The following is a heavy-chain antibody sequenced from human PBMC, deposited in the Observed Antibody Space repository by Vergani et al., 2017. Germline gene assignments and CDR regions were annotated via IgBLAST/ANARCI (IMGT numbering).Heavy chain of an antibody. Sequence: QVQLLESGPGLVKPSETLSLTCTVSGVSIGSNSYYWGWIRQPPGKGLEWIGTIYYTGTTYYNEAHKSRLTISVDTSKNQFSLNLTSVTAADTAVYYCTRHGRSGWAGYFQHWGQGTLVTASS. D-gene: IGHD6-19*01. CDR1: GVSIGSNSYY. J-gene: IGHJ1*01. V-gene: IGHV4-39*01. CDR3: TRHGRSGWAGYFQH. CDR2: IYYTGTT.